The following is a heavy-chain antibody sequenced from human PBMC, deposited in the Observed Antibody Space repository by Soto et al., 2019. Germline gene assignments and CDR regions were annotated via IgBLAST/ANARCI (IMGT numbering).Heavy chain of an antibody. CDR1: GFIFSDFG. CDR3: ARESEDLTSNFDY. V-gene: IGHV3-30*03. J-gene: IGHJ4*02. Sequence: GGSLRLSCAASGFIFSDFGMHWVRQAPGKGLDWLAIISSDGSNTLYADSVRGRFTISRDNSKNTLYLEMNSLRAEDTAVYYCARESEDLTSNFDYWGQGTLVTVSS. CDR2: ISSDGSNT.